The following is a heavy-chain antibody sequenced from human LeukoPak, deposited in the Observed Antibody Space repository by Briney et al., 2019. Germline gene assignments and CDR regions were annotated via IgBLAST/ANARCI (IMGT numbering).Heavy chain of an antibody. CDR1: GFTFSRYG. CDR2: ISGSGGST. J-gene: IGHJ4*02. Sequence: GGSLRLSCAASGFTFSRYGMNWVRQAPGKGLEWVSGISGSGGSTYYADSAKGRFTISRDNSKNTLYLQMNSLRAEDTAIYYCAKEGIITVVGTWFDYWGQGTLSPSLQ. CDR3: AKEGIITVVGTWFDY. D-gene: IGHD6-19*01. V-gene: IGHV3-23*01.